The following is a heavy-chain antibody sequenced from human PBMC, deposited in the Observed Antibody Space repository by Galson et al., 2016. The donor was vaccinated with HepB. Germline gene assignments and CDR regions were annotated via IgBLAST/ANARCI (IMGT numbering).Heavy chain of an antibody. CDR1: GFTFSSSW. J-gene: IGHJ1*01. V-gene: IGHV3-74*01. CDR3: AGYSFPIAAAGPARSLQH. Sequence: LRLSCAASGFTFSSSWMHWVRQAPGQGLVWVSRINSDGSSTTYADSVQGRFTISRDNAKNTLYLQMNSLRAEDTAVYYCAGYSFPIAAAGPARSLQHWGQGTLVTVSS. D-gene: IGHD6-13*01. CDR2: INSDGSST.